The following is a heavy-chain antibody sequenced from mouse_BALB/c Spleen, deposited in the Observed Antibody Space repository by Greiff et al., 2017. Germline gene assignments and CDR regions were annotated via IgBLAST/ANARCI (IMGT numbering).Heavy chain of an antibody. J-gene: IGHJ2*01. CDR2: INPSNGRT. V-gene: IGHV1S81*02. Sequence: QVQLQQPGAELVKPGASVKLSCKASGYTFTSYWMHWVKQRPGQGLEWIGEINPSNGRTNYNEKFKSKATLTVDKSSSTAYMQLSSLTSEDSAVYYCVSFDYWGQGTTLTVSS. CDR1: GYTFTSYW. CDR3: VSFDY.